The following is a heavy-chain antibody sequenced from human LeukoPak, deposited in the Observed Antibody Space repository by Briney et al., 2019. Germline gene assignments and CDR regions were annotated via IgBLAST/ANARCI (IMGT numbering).Heavy chain of an antibody. J-gene: IGHJ6*02. CDR2: IYSGGST. CDR1: GFTVSSNY. CDR3: ARVGATSRYYYGMDV. V-gene: IGHV3-66*01. Sequence: GGSLRLSCAASGFTVSSNYMSWVRQAPGKGLEWVSVIYSGGSTYYADSVKGRFTISRDNSKNTLYLQMNSLRVEDTAVYYCARVGATSRYYYGMDVWGQGTTVTVSS. D-gene: IGHD1-26*01.